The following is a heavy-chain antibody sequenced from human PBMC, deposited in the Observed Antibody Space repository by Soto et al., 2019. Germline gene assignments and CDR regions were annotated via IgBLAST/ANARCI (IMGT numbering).Heavy chain of an antibody. J-gene: IGHJ5*02. CDR1: GFTFSSYG. CDR3: AKDTETTGTTLVANWFDP. D-gene: IGHD1-7*01. Sequence: GGSLRLSCAASGFTFSSYGMHWVRQAPGKGLEWVAVISYDGSNKYYADSVKGRFTISRDNSKNTLYLQMNSLRAEDTAVYYCAKDTETTGTTLVANWFDPPGQGTLVTVSS. V-gene: IGHV3-30*18. CDR2: ISYDGSNK.